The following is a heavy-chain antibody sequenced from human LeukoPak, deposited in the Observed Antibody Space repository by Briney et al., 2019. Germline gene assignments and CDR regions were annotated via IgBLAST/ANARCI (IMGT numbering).Heavy chain of an antibody. D-gene: IGHD3-22*01. Sequence: ASVKVSCKASGYTFTGYYMHWVRQAPGQGLEWMGWINPNSGGTNYAQKFQGRVTMTRDTSISTAYMELSRLRSDDTAVYYCARGNGITMIQAPGFDPWGQGTLVTVSS. CDR2: INPNSGGT. J-gene: IGHJ5*02. CDR3: ARGNGITMIQAPGFDP. CDR1: GYTFTGYY. V-gene: IGHV1-2*02.